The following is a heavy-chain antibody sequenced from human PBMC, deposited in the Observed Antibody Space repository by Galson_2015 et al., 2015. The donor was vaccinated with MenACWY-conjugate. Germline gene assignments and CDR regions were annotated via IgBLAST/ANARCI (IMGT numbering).Heavy chain of an antibody. CDR3: ARLPQPGGIFGWFDP. D-gene: IGHD3-10*02. Sequence: SETLSLTCTVSGGSVSTSNNYWGWIRQPPGKGLEWVGSMYYSGSTYYNPSLKSRVTISLDTSKNQVSLKLISVSAADTAVYYCARLPQPGGIFGWFDPWGQGTLVTVSS. J-gene: IGHJ5*02. V-gene: IGHV4-39*07. CDR1: GGSVSTSNNY. CDR2: MYYSGST.